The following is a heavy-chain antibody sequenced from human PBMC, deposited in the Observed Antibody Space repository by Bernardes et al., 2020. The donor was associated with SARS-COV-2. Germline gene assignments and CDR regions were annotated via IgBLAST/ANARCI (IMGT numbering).Heavy chain of an antibody. Sequence: ASVKDSCKTSGATFTTYGISWVRQAPGQGLEWMGIINPSGGSTSYAQKFQGRVTMTRDTSTSTVYMELSSLRSEDTAVYYCARDRSYVPHLLRYGFDPWGQGTLVTVSS. CDR1: GATFTTYG. CDR3: ARDRSYVPHLLRYGFDP. CDR2: INPSGGST. V-gene: IGHV1-46*01. J-gene: IGHJ5*02. D-gene: IGHD3-9*01.